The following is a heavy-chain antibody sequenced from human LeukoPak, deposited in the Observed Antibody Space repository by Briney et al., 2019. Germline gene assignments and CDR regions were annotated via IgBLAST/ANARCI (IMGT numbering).Heavy chain of an antibody. V-gene: IGHV1-46*01. CDR2: INPSGGNT. Sequence: ASVKVSCKASGYIFTSYYIHWVRQAPGQGLEWVGLINPSGGNTHYAQKFQGRVTRTRDMCTRTVYMELSSLTSEDTAVYSCARALPHRRLMDTTMNQHWFDPWGQGTLVTVSS. D-gene: IGHD5-18*01. J-gene: IGHJ5*02. CDR1: GYIFTSYY. CDR3: ARALPHRRLMDTTMNQHWFDP.